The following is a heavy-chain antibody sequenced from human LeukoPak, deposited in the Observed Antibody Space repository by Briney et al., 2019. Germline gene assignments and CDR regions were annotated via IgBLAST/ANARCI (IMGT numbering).Heavy chain of an antibody. CDR1: GYTFTSYG. CDR3: VLGSGSYLRGFGAFDI. D-gene: IGHD1-26*01. CDR2: ISAYNGNT. J-gene: IGHJ3*02. Sequence: ASVKVSCKASGYTFTSYGISWVRQAPGQGLEWMGWISAYNGNTNYAQKLQGRVTMTTDTSTSTAYMELRSLRSDDTAVYYCVLGSGSYLRGFGAFDIWGQGTMVTVSS. V-gene: IGHV1-18*01.